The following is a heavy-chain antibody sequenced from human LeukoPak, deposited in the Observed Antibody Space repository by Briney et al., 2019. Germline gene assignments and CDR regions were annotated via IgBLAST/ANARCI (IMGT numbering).Heavy chain of an antibody. Sequence: PSETLSLTCTVSGGSISSYYWNWIRQPAGKGLEWIARIYASGTINYNPSLKSRVTMSVDTSKNQFSLNLSSVTAADTAVYYCARGTFDIVFPWGQGTLVTVSS. CDR2: IYASGTI. V-gene: IGHV4-4*07. D-gene: IGHD2-15*01. CDR1: GGSISSYY. J-gene: IGHJ5*02. CDR3: ARGTFDIVFP.